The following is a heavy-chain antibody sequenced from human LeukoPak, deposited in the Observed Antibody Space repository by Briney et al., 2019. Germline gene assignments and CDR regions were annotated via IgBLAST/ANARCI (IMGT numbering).Heavy chain of an antibody. CDR1: GFTLSNYA. J-gene: IGHJ4*02. CDR2: ISNDGNKK. Sequence: GGSLRLSCAPSGFTLSNYAMQGDREARGEGGEWGAVISNDGNKKHYIDYVKGRFTISRDNSKDTLYLQINSLRAEDTAVYYCGRVAPGGSHIDYWGQGPLVTVPS. D-gene: IGHD2-15*01. V-gene: IGHV3-30-3*01. CDR3: GRVAPGGSHIDY.